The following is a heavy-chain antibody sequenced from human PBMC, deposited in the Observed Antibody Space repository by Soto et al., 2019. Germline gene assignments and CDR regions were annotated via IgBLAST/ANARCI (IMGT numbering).Heavy chain of an antibody. CDR1: GFTFSNFA. CDR3: ASGKPDV. Sequence: PGGSLRCSCAASGFTFSNFAIHWIRQAPGRGLEWVAVISSDGNTKSYEDSVNGRFTISRDNSENMLFLEMHSLRPADTVLYCFASGKPDVWGQGTLVTVSS. J-gene: IGHJ6*02. CDR2: ISSDGNTK. V-gene: IGHV3-30*03.